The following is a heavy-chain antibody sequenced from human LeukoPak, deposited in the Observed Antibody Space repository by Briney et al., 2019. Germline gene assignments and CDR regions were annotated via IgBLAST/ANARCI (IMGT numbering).Heavy chain of an antibody. V-gene: IGHV3-48*01. CDR3: AKESFWSGSHPFDY. D-gene: IGHD3-3*01. CDR1: GFTFASYS. J-gene: IGHJ4*02. CDR2: ISINSALI. Sequence: GGSLRLSCVVSGFTFASYSFNWVRQPPGKGLEWISHISINSALIDFADSVRGRFTISRDNAKNSLYLQMNSLRAEDTAVYYCAKESFWSGSHPFDYWGQGTLVTVSS.